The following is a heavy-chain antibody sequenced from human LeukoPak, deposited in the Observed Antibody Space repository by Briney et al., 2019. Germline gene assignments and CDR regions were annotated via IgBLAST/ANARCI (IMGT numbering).Heavy chain of an antibody. CDR2: IRGSGGGT. Sequence: PGRSLRLSCAASGFTFDDYAMHWVRQAPGKGLEWVSSIRGSGGGTYYADSVKGRFTISRDNSKNTLYLQMNSLRAEDTALYYCAKDYSGYECGDYWGQGTLVTVSS. V-gene: IGHV3-23*01. J-gene: IGHJ4*02. D-gene: IGHD5-12*01. CDR3: AKDYSGYECGDY. CDR1: GFTFDDYA.